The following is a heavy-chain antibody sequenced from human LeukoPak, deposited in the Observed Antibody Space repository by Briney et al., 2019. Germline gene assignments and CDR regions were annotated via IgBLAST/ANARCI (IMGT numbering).Heavy chain of an antibody. CDR3: AQTAGLAAGGNDGFYL. D-gene: IGHD6-13*01. Sequence: GGSLRLSCAASGFTFSSYAMHWVRQAPGKGLEWMAVISYDGTNKNYADSVKGRFTISRDNAKNTLHLQMNSLRAEDTAVYYCAQTAGLAAGGNDGFYLWGQGTMVTVSS. V-gene: IGHV3-30*18. J-gene: IGHJ3*01. CDR2: ISYDGTNK. CDR1: GFTFSSYA.